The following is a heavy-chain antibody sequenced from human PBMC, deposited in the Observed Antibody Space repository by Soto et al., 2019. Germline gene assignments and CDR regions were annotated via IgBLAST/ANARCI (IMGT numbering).Heavy chain of an antibody. CDR1: GFTFSNFA. J-gene: IGHJ4*02. CDR3: AKRGGNEGRFDY. V-gene: IGHV3-23*01. Sequence: EVQLLESGGGLVQPGGSLRLSCASSGFTFSNFAMSWVRQAPGKGLEWVSTVSSSGASTYYADSVKGFFTISRDNSKNTLYLQMNSLRAEDTAIYYCAKRGGNEGRFDYLGQGTLVTVSS. D-gene: IGHD2-15*01. CDR2: VSSSGAST.